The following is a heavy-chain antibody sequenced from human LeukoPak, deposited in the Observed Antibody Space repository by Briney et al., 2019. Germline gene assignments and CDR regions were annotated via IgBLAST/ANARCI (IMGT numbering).Heavy chain of an antibody. D-gene: IGHD2-15*01. CDR1: GYTFSSYW. Sequence: GESLKISCKGSGYTFSSYWIGWGRPMRGKGLERMGLIYPGDSDTRYSPSLQGQVTISVDTSSGTALLQPTCLKGADNVTTECARKDACRLDYSCQGTLVTVSS. V-gene: IGHV5-51*01. CDR2: IYPGDSDT. J-gene: IGHJ4*02. CDR3: ARKDACRLDY.